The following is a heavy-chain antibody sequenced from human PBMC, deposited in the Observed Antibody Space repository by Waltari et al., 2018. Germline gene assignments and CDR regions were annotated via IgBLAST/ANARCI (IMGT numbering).Heavy chain of an antibody. CDR2: IIPKIVAS. D-gene: IGHD2-2*01. CDR1: GGTFGRFA. CDR3: ATDTSPPY. Sequence: QVQLVQSGAEVKKPGSSVKVSCKASGGTFGRFAISWVRQAAGEGRECMGGIIPKIVASNYGQRFQGRVPITGDDSTRIASMEVSSLSFEDTAVYFCATDTSPPYWGQGTLVIVSS. J-gene: IGHJ4*02. V-gene: IGHV1-69*01.